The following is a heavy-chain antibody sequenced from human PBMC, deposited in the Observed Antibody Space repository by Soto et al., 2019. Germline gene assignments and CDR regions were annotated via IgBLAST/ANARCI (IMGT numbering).Heavy chain of an antibody. CDR3: ARDGGSYSGIDY. V-gene: IGHV4-38-2*02. CDR2: FYHSVTA. J-gene: IGHJ4*02. CDR1: GYSISTGYY. Sequence: PSEALSLTCAVSGYSISTGYYCAWIRQPPGKGLEWIGSFYHSVTAYYNPSLKSRVTISVDTSKNQFSLRLTSVTAADTAMYFCARDGGSYSGIDYWGQGTLVTVSS. D-gene: IGHD1-26*01.